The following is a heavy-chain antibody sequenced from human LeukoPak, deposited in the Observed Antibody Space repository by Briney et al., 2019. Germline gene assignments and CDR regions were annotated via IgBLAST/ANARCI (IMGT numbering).Heavy chain of an antibody. CDR1: GFTFNSYW. CDR2: IKQDGSEK. D-gene: IGHD5-24*01. J-gene: IGHJ3*02. V-gene: IGHV3-7*01. CDR3: ARDADLGTTITGAFDI. Sequence: GGSLRLSCAASGFTFNSYWMSWVRQAPGKGLEWVANIKQDGSEKFHVDSVKGRFTVSRDNAKNSLYLQMNSLRAEDTAVYYCARDADLGTTITGAFDIWGQGTMVTVS.